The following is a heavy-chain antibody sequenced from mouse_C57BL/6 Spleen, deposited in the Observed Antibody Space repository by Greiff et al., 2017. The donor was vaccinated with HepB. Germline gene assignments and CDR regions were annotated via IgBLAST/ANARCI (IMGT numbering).Heavy chain of an antibody. V-gene: IGHV1-69*01. Sequence: QVQLKQPGAELVMPGASVKLSCKASGYTFTSYWMHWVKQRPGQGLEWIGEIDPSDSYTNYNQKFKGKSTLTVDKSSSTAYMQLSSLTSEDSAVYYCARRSNYVDWYFDVWGTGTTVTVSS. J-gene: IGHJ1*03. CDR1: GYTFTSYW. CDR2: IDPSDSYT. CDR3: ARRSNYVDWYFDV. D-gene: IGHD2-5*01.